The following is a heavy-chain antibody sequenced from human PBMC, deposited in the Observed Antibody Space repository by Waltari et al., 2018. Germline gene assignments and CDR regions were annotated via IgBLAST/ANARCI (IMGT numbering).Heavy chain of an antibody. J-gene: IGHJ3*02. CDR2: IYYSGST. Sequence: QVQLQESGPGLVKPSQTLSLTCTVSGGSISSGGYYWSWIRQHPGKGLERIGYIYYSGSTYYNPSLKSLVTISVDTSKNQFSLKLSSVTAADTAVYYCARVWYSSGLTFDIWGQGTMVTVSS. CDR1: GGSISSGGYY. V-gene: IGHV4-31*01. CDR3: ARVWYSSGLTFDI. D-gene: IGHD6-19*01.